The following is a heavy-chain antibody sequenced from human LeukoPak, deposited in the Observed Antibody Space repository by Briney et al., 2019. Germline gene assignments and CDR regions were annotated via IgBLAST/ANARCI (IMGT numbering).Heavy chain of an antibody. CDR1: GGSISSGSYY. Sequence: ASQTLSLTCTVSGGSISSGSYYWSWTRQPAGKGLEWIGRIYTSGSTNYNPSLKSRVTISVDTSKNQFSLKLSSVTAADTAVYYCARIKSGYSYASNWGQGTLVTVSS. D-gene: IGHD5-18*01. J-gene: IGHJ4*02. V-gene: IGHV4-61*02. CDR2: IYTSGST. CDR3: ARIKSGYSYASN.